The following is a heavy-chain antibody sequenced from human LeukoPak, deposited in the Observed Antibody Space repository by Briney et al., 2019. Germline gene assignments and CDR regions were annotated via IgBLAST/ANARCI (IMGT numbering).Heavy chain of an antibody. D-gene: IGHD3-16*01. Sequence: VASVKVSCKASGYTFTSYGISWVRQAPGQGLEWMGWISAYNGNTNYAQKLQGRVTMTTDTSTSTAYMELRSLRSDDTAVYYCARDTSEGDYAWWFDPWGQGTLVTVAS. CDR2: ISAYNGNT. CDR3: ARDTSEGDYAWWFDP. CDR1: GYTFTSYG. V-gene: IGHV1-18*01. J-gene: IGHJ5*02.